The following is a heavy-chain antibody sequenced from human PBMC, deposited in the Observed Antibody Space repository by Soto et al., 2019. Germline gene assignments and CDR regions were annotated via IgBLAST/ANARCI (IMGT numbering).Heavy chain of an antibody. Sequence: QVHLQESGPELVKPSETLSLTFSVFGDSISNYYWSWIRQPAGKGLEYIGRISNSGTTNYNPSLERRVTMSVDPSKNQISLKLSSATASDTAVYYCARGPYCGNQCYFAYWGQGTLVTVSS. V-gene: IGHV4-4*07. CDR3: ARGPYCGNQCYFAY. D-gene: IGHD2-21*01. J-gene: IGHJ4*02. CDR2: ISNSGTT. CDR1: GDSISNYY.